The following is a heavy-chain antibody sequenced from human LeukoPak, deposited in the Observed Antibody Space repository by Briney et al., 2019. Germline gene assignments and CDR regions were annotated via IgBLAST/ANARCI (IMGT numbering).Heavy chain of an antibody. CDR1: GFTFDDYA. CDR2: ISWNSGSI. J-gene: IGHJ4*02. CDR3: AKDSSSGPIYYFDY. Sequence: GRPLRLSCAASGFTFDDYAMHWVRQAPGKGLEWVSGISWNSGSIGYADSVKGRFTISRDNAKNSLYLQMNSLRVEDTALYYCAKDSSSGPIYYFDYWGQGTLVTVSS. V-gene: IGHV3-9*01. D-gene: IGHD6-19*01.